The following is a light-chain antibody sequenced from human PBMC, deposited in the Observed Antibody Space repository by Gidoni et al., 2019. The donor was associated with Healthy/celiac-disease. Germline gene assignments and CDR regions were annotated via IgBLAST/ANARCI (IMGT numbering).Light chain of an antibody. J-gene: IGLJ3*02. Sequence: QSALTPPASVSGSPGQSITISCTGTSSDVGCYNYVSWYQQHPGNAPKLMIYDVSNRPSGVANRFSGSKSGNTASLTISGLQAEDEADYYCSSYTSSSTRVFGGGTKLTVL. CDR2: DVS. CDR1: SSDVGCYNY. V-gene: IGLV2-14*03. CDR3: SSYTSSSTRV.